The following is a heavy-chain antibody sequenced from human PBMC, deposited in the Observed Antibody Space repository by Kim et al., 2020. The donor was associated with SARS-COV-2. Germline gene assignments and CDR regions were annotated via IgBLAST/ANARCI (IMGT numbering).Heavy chain of an antibody. CDR3: VKDAVVVVAATGRPGYFDS. D-gene: IGHD2-15*01. Sequence: GGSLRLSCSASGFTFSSYAMHWVRQAPGKGLEYVSAISSNGGSTYYADSVKGRFTISRDNSKNTLYLQMSSLRAEDTAVYYCVKDAVVVVAATGRPGYFDSSGQGTLVTVSS. CDR2: ISSNGGST. CDR1: GFTFSSYA. V-gene: IGHV3-64D*06. J-gene: IGHJ4*02.